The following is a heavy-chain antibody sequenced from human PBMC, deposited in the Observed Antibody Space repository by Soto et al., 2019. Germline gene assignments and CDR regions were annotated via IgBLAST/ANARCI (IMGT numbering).Heavy chain of an antibody. CDR2: IIPIFGTA. Sequence: QVQLVQSGAEVKKPGSSVKVSCTASGGTFSSYAISWVRQAPGQGLEWMGGIIPIFGTANYAQKFQGRVTITADESTSTAYMELSSVRSEDTAVDYCARDRSPLLWFGEYDYWGQGTLVTVSS. CDR1: GGTFSSYA. V-gene: IGHV1-69*01. CDR3: ARDRSPLLWFGEYDY. J-gene: IGHJ4*02. D-gene: IGHD3-10*01.